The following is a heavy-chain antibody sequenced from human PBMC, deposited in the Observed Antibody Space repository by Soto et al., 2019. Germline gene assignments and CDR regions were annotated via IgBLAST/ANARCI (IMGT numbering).Heavy chain of an antibody. V-gene: IGHV4-34*01. CDR3: ARGLFSSGWYSYFDP. CDR1: TESLSGYY. J-gene: IGHJ5*02. CDR2: ISQSGFT. Sequence: QVQLQQRGAGLLRPSETLSLTCAVSTESLSGYYSTWIRQSPGKGLEWIGEISQSGFTNYNPSLESRVPLSVDTSKSEFSLHLTSMTAADTALYYGARGLFSSGWYSYFDPWGQGTAVTVSS. D-gene: IGHD6-19*01.